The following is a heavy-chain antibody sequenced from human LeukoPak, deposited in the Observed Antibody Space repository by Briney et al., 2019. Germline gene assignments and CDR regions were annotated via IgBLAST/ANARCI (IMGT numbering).Heavy chain of an antibody. CDR1: GGTFSSYA. V-gene: IGHV1-69*01. Sequence: ASVTVSFTASGGTFSSYAISWVRQAPGQGLEWMGGIIPIFGTANYAQKFQGRVTITADESTSTAYMELSSLRSEDTAVYYCARDNTGYCSGGSCYTINWFDPWGQGTLVTVSS. J-gene: IGHJ5*02. CDR3: ARDNTGYCSGGSCYTINWFDP. D-gene: IGHD2-15*01. CDR2: IIPIFGTA.